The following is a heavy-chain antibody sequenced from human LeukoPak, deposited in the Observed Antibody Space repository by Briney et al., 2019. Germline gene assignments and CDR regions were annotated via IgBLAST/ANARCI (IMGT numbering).Heavy chain of an antibody. CDR1: GGSFSGYY. J-gene: IGHJ4*02. D-gene: IGHD3-10*01. CDR3: ARWGGRRASSGSYFYAY. CDR2: INHSGST. V-gene: IGHV4-34*01. Sequence: SETLSLTCAVYGGSFSGYYWSWIRQPPGKGLEWIGEINHSGSTNYNPSLKSRVTISVDTSKNQFSLKLSSVTAADTAVYYCARWGGRRASSGSYFYAYWGQGTLVTVSS.